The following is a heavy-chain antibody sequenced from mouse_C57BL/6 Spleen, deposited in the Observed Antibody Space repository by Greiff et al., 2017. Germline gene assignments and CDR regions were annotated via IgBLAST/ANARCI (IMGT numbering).Heavy chain of an antibody. CDR3: ARYNDYDGLDY. CDR1: GFTFTDYY. CDR2: IRNKANGYTT. J-gene: IGHJ2*01. Sequence: EVKLMESGGGLVQPGGSLSLSCAASGFTFTDYYMSWVRQPPGKALEWLGFIRNKANGYTTEYSASVKGRFTISRDNSQSILYLQMNALRAEDSATYYCARYNDYDGLDYWGQGTTLTVSS. D-gene: IGHD2-4*01. V-gene: IGHV7-3*01.